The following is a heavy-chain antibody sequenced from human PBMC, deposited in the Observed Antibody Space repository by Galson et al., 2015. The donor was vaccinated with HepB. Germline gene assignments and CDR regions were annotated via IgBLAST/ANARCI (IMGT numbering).Heavy chain of an antibody. V-gene: IGHV1-18*01. CDR3: AVGLHEAVVIRFDY. Sequence: SVKVSCKASGGTFSSYTISWVRQAPGQGLEWMGWISAYNGNTNYAQKLQGRVTMTTDTSTSTAYMELRSLRSDDTAVYYCAVGLHEAVVIRFDYWGQGTLVTVSS. D-gene: IGHD3-22*01. J-gene: IGHJ4*02. CDR2: ISAYNGNT. CDR1: GGTFSSYT.